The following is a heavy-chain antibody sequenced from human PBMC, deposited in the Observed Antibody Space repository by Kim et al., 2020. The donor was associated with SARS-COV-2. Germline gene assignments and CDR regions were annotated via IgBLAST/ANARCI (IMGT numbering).Heavy chain of an antibody. Sequence: GGSTYSADSVKGRFTISGDNSKNPLYLQMNSLSAEDTAVYYCAKLYGMDVWGQGTTVTVSS. V-gene: IGHV3-23*01. CDR3: AKLYGMDV. CDR2: GGST. J-gene: IGHJ6*02.